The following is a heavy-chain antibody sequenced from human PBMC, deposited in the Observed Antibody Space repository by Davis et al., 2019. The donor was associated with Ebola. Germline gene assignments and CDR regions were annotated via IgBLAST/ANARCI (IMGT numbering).Heavy chain of an antibody. Sequence: PGGSLRLSCAASGFTFSRYSMNWVRQAPGKGLEWVSSISSSSYIYYADSVKGRFTISRDNAKNSLYLQMNSLRAEDTAVYYCARAPLGYYDFWSGYYKGGYFDYWGQGTLVTVSS. CDR2: ISSSSYI. CDR3: ARAPLGYYDFWSGYYKGGYFDY. V-gene: IGHV3-21*01. J-gene: IGHJ4*02. D-gene: IGHD3-3*01. CDR1: GFTFSRYS.